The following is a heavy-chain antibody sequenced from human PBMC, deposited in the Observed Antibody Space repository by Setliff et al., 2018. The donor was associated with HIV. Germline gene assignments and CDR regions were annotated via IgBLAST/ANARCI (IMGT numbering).Heavy chain of an antibody. D-gene: IGHD1-26*01. CDR2: ITSYNGNT. V-gene: IGHV1-18*01. CDR1: GYTFSNYG. J-gene: IGHJ2*01. CDR3: ARDHHSGRGSNFPWYSDL. Sequence: ASVKVSCKASGYTFSNYGITWVRQAPGQGLEWMGWITSYNGNTNYAKKFKGRVTMTTDTSTSIAFMELKSLRSEDTAVYYCARDHHSGRGSNFPWYSDLWGRGTLVTVSS.